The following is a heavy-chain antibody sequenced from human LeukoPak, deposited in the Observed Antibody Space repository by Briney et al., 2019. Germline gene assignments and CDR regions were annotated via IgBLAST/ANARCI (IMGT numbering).Heavy chain of an antibody. CDR2: ISSSGSII. CDR1: GFTFSSYE. V-gene: IGHV3-48*03. D-gene: IGHD3-16*01. CDR3: ARDVPSFRLRLGELFAFDI. Sequence: PGGSLRLSCAASGFTFSSYEMNWVRQAPGKGLEWVSYISSSGSIIYYADSVKGRFTISRDNAKNSLYLQMNSLRAEDTAVYYCARDVPSFRLRLGELFAFDIWGQGTMVTVSS. J-gene: IGHJ3*02.